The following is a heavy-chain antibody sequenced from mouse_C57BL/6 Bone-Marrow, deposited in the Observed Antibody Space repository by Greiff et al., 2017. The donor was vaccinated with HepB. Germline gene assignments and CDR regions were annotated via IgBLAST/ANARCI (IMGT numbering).Heavy chain of an antibody. CDR2: IHPNSGST. V-gene: IGHV1-64*01. CDR1: GYTFTSYW. CDR3: ARVPLVLRYPYWYFGV. D-gene: IGHD1-1*01. Sequence: VQLQQPGAELVKPGASVKLSCKASGYTFTSYWMHWVKQRPGQGLEWIGMIHPNSGSTNYNEKFKSKATLTVDKSSSTAYMQLSSLTSEDSAVYYCARVPLVLRYPYWYFGVWGTGTTVTVSS. J-gene: IGHJ1*03.